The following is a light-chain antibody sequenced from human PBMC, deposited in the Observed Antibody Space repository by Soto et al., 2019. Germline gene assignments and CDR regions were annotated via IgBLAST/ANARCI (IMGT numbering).Light chain of an antibody. Sequence: QSVLTQPPSASGTPGQRVTISCSGSNSNIGSNTVSWYQQLPGTAPKLLIYNNNQRPSGVPDRFSRSTSGTSASLAISGLPTEDEADYYCAACEDSLNGGFFGTGTKCTVL. CDR2: NNN. CDR1: NSNIGSNT. CDR3: AACEDSLNGGF. V-gene: IGLV1-44*01. J-gene: IGLJ1*01.